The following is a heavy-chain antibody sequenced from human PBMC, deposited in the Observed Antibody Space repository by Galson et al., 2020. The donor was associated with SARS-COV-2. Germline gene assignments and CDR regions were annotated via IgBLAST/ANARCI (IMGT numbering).Heavy chain of an antibody. J-gene: IGHJ3*02. CDR3: ARSKVGATGDHDAFDI. CDR1: GYSISSGYY. CDR2: IHHSGST. V-gene: IGHV4-38-2*02. Sequence: SETLYLTCTVSGYSISSGYYWGWIRQPPGKGLEWIGSIHHSGSTYYNPSLKSRVTISVDTSKNQFSLKLSSVTAADTAVYYCARSKVGATGDHDAFDIWGQGTMVTVSS. D-gene: IGHD1-26*01.